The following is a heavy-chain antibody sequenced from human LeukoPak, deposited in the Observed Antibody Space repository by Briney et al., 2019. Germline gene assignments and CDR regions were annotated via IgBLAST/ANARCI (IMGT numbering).Heavy chain of an antibody. D-gene: IGHD6-13*01. CDR2: INHSGST. J-gene: IGHJ4*02. V-gene: IGHV4-34*01. CDR1: GGSFSGYY. Sequence: SETLSLTCAVYGGSFSGYYWSWIRQPPGKGLEWIGEINHSGSTNYNPSLKSRVTISVDTSMNQFSLKLSSVTAADTAVYYCAPPLIAAAGRRGNWGQGTLVTVSS. CDR3: APPLIAAAGRRGN.